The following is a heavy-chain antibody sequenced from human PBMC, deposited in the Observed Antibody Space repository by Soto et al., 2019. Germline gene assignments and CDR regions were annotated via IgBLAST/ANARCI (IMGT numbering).Heavy chain of an antibody. D-gene: IGHD3-10*01. Sequence: KTSETLSLTCSVSGGSISSFTYYWGWIRQPPGKGLEWIGTVYYNENTYYNPSLKSRVTITVDTAKNQFSLNLRSVTAADTAVYFCARRERYYGSPGWFDPWGPGTLVTVSS. J-gene: IGHJ5*02. CDR3: ARRERYYGSPGWFDP. V-gene: IGHV4-39*01. CDR2: VYYNENT. CDR1: GGSISSFTYY.